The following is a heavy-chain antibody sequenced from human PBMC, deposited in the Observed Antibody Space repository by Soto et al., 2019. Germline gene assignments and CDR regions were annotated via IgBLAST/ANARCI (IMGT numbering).Heavy chain of an antibody. V-gene: IGHV1-69*13. Sequence: GASVKVSCKASGGTFSSYAISWVRQAPGQGLEWMGGIIPIFGTANYAQKFQGRVTITADESTSTAYMELSSLRSEDTAVYYCAKDRDYDISIRVFDSWGQGTLVTVSS. J-gene: IGHJ4*02. D-gene: IGHD3-9*01. CDR1: GGTFSSYA. CDR3: AKDRDYDISIRVFDS. CDR2: IIPIFGTA.